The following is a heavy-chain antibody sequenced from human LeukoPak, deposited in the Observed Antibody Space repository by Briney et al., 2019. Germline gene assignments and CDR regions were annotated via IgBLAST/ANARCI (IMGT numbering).Heavy chain of an antibody. CDR3: ARDDPGSSAMED. CDR2: IYSGGST. D-gene: IGHD6-19*01. J-gene: IGHJ4*02. Sequence: GGSLVLSCAASGFTVSSNYMSWGRQAPGKGLEGVSVIYSGGSTYYADSVKGRFTISRDNSKNTLYLQMNSLRAEDTAVYYCARDDPGSSAMEDWGQGTLVTVSS. V-gene: IGHV3-53*01. CDR1: GFTVSSNY.